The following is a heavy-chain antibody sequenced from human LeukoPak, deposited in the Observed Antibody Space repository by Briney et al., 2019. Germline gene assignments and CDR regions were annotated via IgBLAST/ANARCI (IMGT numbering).Heavy chain of an antibody. J-gene: IGHJ6*03. V-gene: IGHV4-4*07. CDR3: ARISTVTTSRAYYYYYYMDV. D-gene: IGHD4-17*01. CDR1: GGSISSYY. CDR2: IYTSGST. Sequence: PSETLSLTGTVSGGSISSYYWSWIRQPAGKGLEWIGRIYTSGSTNYNPSLKSRVTMSVDTSKNQFSLKLSSVTAADTAVYYCARISTVTTSRAYYYYYYMDVWGKGTTVTVSS.